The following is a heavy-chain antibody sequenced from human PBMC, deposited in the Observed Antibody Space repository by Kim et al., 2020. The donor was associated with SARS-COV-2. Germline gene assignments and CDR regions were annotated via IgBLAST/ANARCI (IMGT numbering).Heavy chain of an antibody. CDR3: ARDLKVRGVIISYNWFDP. V-gene: IGHV4-39*07. CDR1: GGSISSSSYY. Sequence: SETLSLTCTVSGGSISSSSYYWGWIRQPPGKGLEWIGSIYYSGSTYYNPSLKSRVTISVDTSKNQFSLKLSSVTAADTAVYYCARDLKVRGVIISYNWFDPWGQGTLVTVSS. J-gene: IGHJ5*02. D-gene: IGHD3-10*01. CDR2: IYYSGST.